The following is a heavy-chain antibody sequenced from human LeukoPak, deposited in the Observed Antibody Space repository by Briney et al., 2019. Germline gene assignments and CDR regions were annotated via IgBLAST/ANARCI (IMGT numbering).Heavy chain of an antibody. Sequence: GGSLRLSCAASGFTFSTYSMNWVRQAPGKGLEWVSSISGSSSYTFYADSVRGRFAISRDNAKNSLYLQMNSLRAEDTAVYYCARGTTGGYSPSHWGQGTLVTVSS. V-gene: IGHV3-21*01. CDR2: ISGSSSYT. J-gene: IGHJ4*02. CDR1: GFTFSTYS. D-gene: IGHD5-12*01. CDR3: ARGTTGGYSPSH.